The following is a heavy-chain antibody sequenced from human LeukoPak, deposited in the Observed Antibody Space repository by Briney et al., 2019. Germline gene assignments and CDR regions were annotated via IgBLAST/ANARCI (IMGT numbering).Heavy chain of an antibody. CDR2: ISGTGGTT. CDR3: AKTLTTVTILDAFDI. J-gene: IGHJ3*02. D-gene: IGHD4-17*01. Sequence: PGGSLRLSCAASGFTFSNYAMTWVRQVPGKGLEWVSGISGTGGTTNHADSVKGRFTISRDNSKNTLYLQMSSLRAEDMAVYYRAKTLTTVTILDAFDIWGQGTMVTVSS. V-gene: IGHV3-23*01. CDR1: GFTFSNYA.